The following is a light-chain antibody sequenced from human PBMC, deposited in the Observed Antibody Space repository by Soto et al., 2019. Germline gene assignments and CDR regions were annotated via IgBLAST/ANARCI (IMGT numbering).Light chain of an antibody. Sequence: PGDRVTITCRASQSVTYRYLAWYQQKPGQAPRLLIYGASSRATGIPDRFSGNGSGTDFTLTISSLQPEDFATYYCQQSYSTPPWTFGQGTKVDIK. CDR3: QQSYSTPPWT. J-gene: IGKJ1*01. CDR1: QSVTYRY. V-gene: IGKV3-20*01. CDR2: GAS.